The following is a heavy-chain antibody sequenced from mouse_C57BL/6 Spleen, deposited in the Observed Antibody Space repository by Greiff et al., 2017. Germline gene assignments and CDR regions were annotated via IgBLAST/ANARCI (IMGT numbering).Heavy chain of an antibody. J-gene: IGHJ4*01. CDR1: GFTFSDYG. Sequence: EVHLVESGGGLVKPGGSLKLSCAASGFTFSDYGMHWVRQAPEKGLEWVAYISSGSSTIYYADTVKGRFTISRDNAKNTLFLQMTSLRSEDTAMYYCASLYYDYDDAMDYWGQGTSVTVSS. CDR2: ISSGSSTI. D-gene: IGHD2-4*01. V-gene: IGHV5-17*01. CDR3: ASLYYDYDDAMDY.